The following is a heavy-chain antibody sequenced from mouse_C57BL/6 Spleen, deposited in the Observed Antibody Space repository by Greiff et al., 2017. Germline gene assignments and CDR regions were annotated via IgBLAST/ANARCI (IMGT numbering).Heavy chain of an antibody. J-gene: IGHJ2*01. CDR3: ARHGSTMIRDYFDY. Sequence: EVQLQESGGGLVQPGESLKLSCESNEYEFPSHDMSWVRKTPEKRLELVAAINSDGGSTYYPDTMERRFIISRDNTKKTLYLQMSSLRSEDTALDYCARHGSTMIRDYFDYWGQGTTLTVSS. V-gene: IGHV5-2*01. CDR2: INSDGGST. D-gene: IGHD2-4*01. CDR1: EYEFPSHD.